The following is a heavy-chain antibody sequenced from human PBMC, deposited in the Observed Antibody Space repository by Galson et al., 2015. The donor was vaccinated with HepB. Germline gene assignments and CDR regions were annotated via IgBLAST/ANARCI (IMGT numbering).Heavy chain of an antibody. Sequence: SLRLSCAASGFTFSNYGMHWVRQAPGKGLEWVAVISYDGTDYQYVDSVKGRFTISRDNSKNTVDLQMSSLRPEDTAIYYCASQLGMELDYWGQGTLVTVSS. J-gene: IGHJ4*02. CDR2: ISYDGTDY. CDR1: GFTFSNYG. CDR3: ASQLGMELDY. V-gene: IGHV3-30*03. D-gene: IGHD1-1*01.